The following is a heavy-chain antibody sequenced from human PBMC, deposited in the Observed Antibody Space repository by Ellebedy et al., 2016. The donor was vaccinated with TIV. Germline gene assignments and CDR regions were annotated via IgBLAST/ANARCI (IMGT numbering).Heavy chain of an antibody. D-gene: IGHD4-17*01. CDR1: GFSFSRYA. V-gene: IGHV3-23*01. CDR2: IRSTADST. CDR3: ARTYADYYVDY. J-gene: IGHJ4*02. Sequence: GESLKISCAASGFSFSRYAMSWVRQAPGKGLEWLSAIRSTADSTYYIDSVKGRFTISRDNSKNTLYLQMNSLRHEDTALYYCARTYADYYVDYWGQGTLVTVSS.